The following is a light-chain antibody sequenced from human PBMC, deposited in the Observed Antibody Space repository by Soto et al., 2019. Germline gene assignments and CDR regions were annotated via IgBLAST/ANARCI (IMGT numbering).Light chain of an antibody. CDR1: QSISNW. CDR2: DAS. V-gene: IGKV1-5*01. CDR3: QQYKSPLT. Sequence: DIQMTQSPSTLSASIGDRVTITCRASQSISNWLAWYQQKPGKAPKLLIYDASSLESGVPSRFSGSGSGTEFTLTISCLQPDDFATYYCQQYKSPLTFGGGTKVEIK. J-gene: IGKJ4*01.